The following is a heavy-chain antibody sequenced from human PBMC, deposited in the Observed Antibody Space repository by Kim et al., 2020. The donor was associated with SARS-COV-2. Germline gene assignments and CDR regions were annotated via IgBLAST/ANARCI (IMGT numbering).Heavy chain of an antibody. CDR3: RSSGWPGIDY. D-gene: IGHD6-19*01. V-gene: IGHV1-69*13. Sequence: SVKVSCKASGGTFSSYAISWVRQAPGQGLEWMGGIIPIFGTANYAQKFQGRVTITADESTSTAYMELSSLRSEDTAVYYCRSSGWPGIDYWGQGTLVTVSS. CDR1: GGTFSSYA. CDR2: IIPIFGTA. J-gene: IGHJ4*02.